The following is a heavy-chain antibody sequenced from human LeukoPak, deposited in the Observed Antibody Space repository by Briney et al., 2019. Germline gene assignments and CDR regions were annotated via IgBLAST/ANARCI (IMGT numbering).Heavy chain of an antibody. CDR3: ARGLGHALYYYDSSGFGNWFDP. V-gene: IGHV3-74*01. CDR1: GFTFSGYW. J-gene: IGHJ5*02. CDR2: INSDGSST. D-gene: IGHD3-22*01. Sequence: HPGGSLRLSCAATGFTFSGYWMHWVRQAPGKGLVWVSRINSDGSSTSYADSVKGRFTISRDNAKNTLYLQMNSLRAEDTAVYYCARGLGHALYYYDSSGFGNWFDPWGQGTLVTVSS.